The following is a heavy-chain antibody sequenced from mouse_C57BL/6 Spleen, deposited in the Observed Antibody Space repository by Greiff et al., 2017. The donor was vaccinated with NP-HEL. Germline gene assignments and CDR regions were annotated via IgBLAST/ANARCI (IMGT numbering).Heavy chain of an antibody. Sequence: VQLQQSGPELVKPGASVKISCKASGYTFTDYYMNWVKQSHGKSLEWIGDINPNNGGTSYNQKFKGKATLTVDKSSSTAYMELRSLTSEDSAVYYCAREGPYGNFAYWGQGTLVTVSA. CDR2: INPNNGGT. V-gene: IGHV1-26*01. D-gene: IGHD2-1*01. J-gene: IGHJ3*01. CDR3: AREGPYGNFAY. CDR1: GYTFTDYY.